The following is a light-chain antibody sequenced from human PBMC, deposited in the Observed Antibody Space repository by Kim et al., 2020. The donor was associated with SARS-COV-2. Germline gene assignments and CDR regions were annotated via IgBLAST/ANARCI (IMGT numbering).Light chain of an antibody. CDR1: QSVLYSSNNENY. J-gene: IGKJ5*01. V-gene: IGKV4-1*01. Sequence: DIVMTQSPDSLAVSLGERATINCKSSQSVLYSSNNENYLAWYQQKPGQPPKLLINWASTRKSGVPARFSGSGSGTDFTLTISSLQAEDVAVYYCQQYYTTPMTFGQGTRLEIK. CDR3: QQYYTTPMT. CDR2: WAS.